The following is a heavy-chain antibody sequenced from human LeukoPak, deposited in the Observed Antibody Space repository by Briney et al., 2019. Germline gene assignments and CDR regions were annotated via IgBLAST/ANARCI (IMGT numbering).Heavy chain of an antibody. D-gene: IGHD3-10*01. CDR1: GFTLSSYA. CDR2: ISGSGGST. V-gene: IGHV3-23*01. CDR3: AKSTMVRGTLYDY. Sequence: PVGSLRLSCAPSGFTLSSYAMSRVRAAPGKGVGWVSAISGSGGSTYYADSVKGRFTISRDNSKNTLYLKMNSLRAEDTAVYYCAKSTMVRGTLYDYWGQGTLVTVSS. J-gene: IGHJ4*02.